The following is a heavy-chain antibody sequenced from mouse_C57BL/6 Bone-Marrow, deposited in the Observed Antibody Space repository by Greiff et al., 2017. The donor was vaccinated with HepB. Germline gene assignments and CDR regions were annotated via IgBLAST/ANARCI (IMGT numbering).Heavy chain of an antibody. CDR2: IDPETGGT. V-gene: IGHV1-15*01. CDR1: GYTFTDYE. CDR3: TRKEDGNYLHYYAMDY. J-gene: IGHJ4*01. D-gene: IGHD2-1*01. Sequence: QVQLKESGAELVRPGASVTLSCKASGYTFTDYEMHWVKQTPVHGLEWIGAIDPETGGTAYNQKFKGKAILTADKSSSTAYMELRSLTSEDSAVYYCTRKEDGNYLHYYAMDYWGQGTSVTVSS.